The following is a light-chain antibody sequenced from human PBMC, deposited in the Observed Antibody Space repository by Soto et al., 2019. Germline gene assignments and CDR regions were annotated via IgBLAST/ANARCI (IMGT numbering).Light chain of an antibody. Sequence: DIQMTQSPSSVSASVGDRVTITCRASQGIRSWLVWYQQKPGKAPKLLIYAASSLQSGGPSRFSGSGSGTDFTLTISSLQPEDFATYYGQQDNSCPLTFGGGTKVEIK. J-gene: IGKJ4*01. CDR2: AAS. CDR1: QGIRSW. V-gene: IGKV1-12*01. CDR3: QQDNSCPLT.